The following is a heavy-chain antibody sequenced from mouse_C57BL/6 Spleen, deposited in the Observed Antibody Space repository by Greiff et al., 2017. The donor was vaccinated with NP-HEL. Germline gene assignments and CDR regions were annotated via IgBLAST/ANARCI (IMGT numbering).Heavy chain of an antibody. CDR2: IDPEDGDT. D-gene: IGHD1-1*01. Sequence: EVKLVESGAELVRPGASVKLSCTASGFNIKDYYMHWVKQRPEQGLEWIGRIDPEDGDTEYAPKFQGKATMTADTSSNTAYLQLSSLTSEDTAVYYCTFNYYGSPWFAYWGQGTLVTVSA. CDR1: GFNIKDYY. J-gene: IGHJ3*01. V-gene: IGHV14-1*01. CDR3: TFNYYGSPWFAY.